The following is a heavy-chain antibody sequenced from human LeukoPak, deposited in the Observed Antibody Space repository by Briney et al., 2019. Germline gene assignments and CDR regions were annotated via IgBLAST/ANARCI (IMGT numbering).Heavy chain of an antibody. J-gene: IGHJ3*02. V-gene: IGHV1-69*05. Sequence: SVKVSCKASGGTFSSYAISWVRQAPGQGLEWMGGIIPIFGTANYAQKFQGRVTITTDESTSTAYMELSGLRSEDTAVYYCARGRITMIVPGAFDIWGQGTMVTVSS. D-gene: IGHD3-22*01. CDR2: IIPIFGTA. CDR1: GGTFSSYA. CDR3: ARGRITMIVPGAFDI.